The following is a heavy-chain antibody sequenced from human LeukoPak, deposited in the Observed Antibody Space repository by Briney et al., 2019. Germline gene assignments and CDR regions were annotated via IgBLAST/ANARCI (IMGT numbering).Heavy chain of an antibody. Sequence: SETQSLTCTVSGGSISSYYWSWSRQPPGKGLEWIGYIHYSGSTNYNPSLKSRVTISIDTSKNQFSLKLSSVTAADTAVYYCARSSYYDMDFWGQGTTVTVSS. V-gene: IGHV4-59*01. CDR2: IHYSGST. CDR3: ARSSYYDMDF. CDR1: GGSISSYY. J-gene: IGHJ6*02.